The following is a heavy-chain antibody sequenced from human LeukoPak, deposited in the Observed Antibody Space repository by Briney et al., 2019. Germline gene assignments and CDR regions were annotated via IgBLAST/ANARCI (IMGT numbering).Heavy chain of an antibody. Sequence: GRSLRLSCAASGFTFSSYAMHWVRQAPGKGLEWVAVISYDGSNKYYADSVKGRFTISRDNSKNTLYLQMNSLRAEDTAVYYCARDSSLYYDFWSGVSANWFDPWGQGTLVTVSS. CDR3: ARDSSLYYDFWSGVSANWFDP. D-gene: IGHD3-3*01. CDR2: ISYDGSNK. CDR1: GFTFSSYA. V-gene: IGHV3-30-3*01. J-gene: IGHJ5*02.